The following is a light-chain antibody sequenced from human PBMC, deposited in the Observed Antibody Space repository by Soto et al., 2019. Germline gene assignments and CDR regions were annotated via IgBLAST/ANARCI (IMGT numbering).Light chain of an antibody. V-gene: IGLV2-14*02. Sequence: QSALTQPASVSGSLGQSSTISCIGTSSNIGSYNLVSWYQHQPGKAPKIMIFEGSKRPSGVSNRFSGSKSGTSASLAIAGLQAEDEADYYCQSYDSSLSGYVFGTGTKVTVL. J-gene: IGLJ1*01. CDR2: EGS. CDR1: SSNIGSYNL. CDR3: QSYDSSLSGYV.